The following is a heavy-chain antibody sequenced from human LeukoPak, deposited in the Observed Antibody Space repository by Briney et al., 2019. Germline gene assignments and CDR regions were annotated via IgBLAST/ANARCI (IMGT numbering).Heavy chain of an antibody. D-gene: IGHD1-26*01. CDR2: ISSSSSII. CDR3: ARVGATRFDY. J-gene: IGHJ4*02. V-gene: IGHV3-48*04. Sequence: PGGSLRLSCAASGFTFSSYSMNWVRQAPGKGLEWVSYISSSSSIIYYADSVKGRFTISRDNAKNSLYLQMNNLRAEDTAVYYCARVGATRFDYWGQGTLVTVSS. CDR1: GFTFSSYS.